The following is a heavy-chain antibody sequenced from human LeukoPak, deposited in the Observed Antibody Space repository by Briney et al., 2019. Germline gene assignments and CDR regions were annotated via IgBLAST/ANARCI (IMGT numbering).Heavy chain of an antibody. D-gene: IGHD2-15*01. V-gene: IGHV1-2*02. CDR1: GYTFTGYY. J-gene: IGHJ5*02. Sequence: ASVKVSCKASGYTFTGYYMHWVRQAPGQGLEWMGWINPNSGGTNYAQEFQGRVTMTRDTSISTAYMELSRLRSDDTAVYYCAKSPIDIVVVVAATHWFDPWGQGTLVTVSS. CDR2: INPNSGGT. CDR3: AKSPIDIVVVVAATHWFDP.